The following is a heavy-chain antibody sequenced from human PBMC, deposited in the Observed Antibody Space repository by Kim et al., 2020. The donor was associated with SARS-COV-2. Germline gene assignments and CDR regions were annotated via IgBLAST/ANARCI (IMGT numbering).Heavy chain of an antibody. Sequence: SETLSLTCAVYGGSFSGYYWSWIRQPPGKGLEWIGEINHSGSTNYNPSLKSRVTISVDTSKNQFSLKLSSVTAADTAVYYCARDHAKYYDFWSGPFVGYYGMDVWGQGTTVTVSS. D-gene: IGHD3-3*01. CDR1: GGSFSGYY. J-gene: IGHJ6*02. CDR2: INHSGST. CDR3: ARDHAKYYDFWSGPFVGYYGMDV. V-gene: IGHV4-34*01.